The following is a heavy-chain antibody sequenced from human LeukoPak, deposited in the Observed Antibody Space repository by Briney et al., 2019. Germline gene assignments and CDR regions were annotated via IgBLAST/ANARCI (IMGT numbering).Heavy chain of an antibody. V-gene: IGHV3-48*03. Sequence: GGSLRVSCAASGFTFSSYEMNWVRQAPGKGLEWVSYISSSGSTIYYADSVKGRFTISRDNAKNSLYLQMNSLRAEDTAVYYCARANYYGSNYFDYWGQGTLVTVSS. CDR1: GFTFSSYE. CDR3: ARANYYGSNYFDY. D-gene: IGHD3-10*01. CDR2: ISSSGSTI. J-gene: IGHJ4*02.